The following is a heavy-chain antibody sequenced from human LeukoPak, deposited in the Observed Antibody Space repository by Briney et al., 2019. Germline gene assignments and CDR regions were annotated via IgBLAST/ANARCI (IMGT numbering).Heavy chain of an antibody. J-gene: IGHJ3*02. Sequence: PGGSLRLSCAGSEFTFSNYAMSWVRQAPGTGLEWLAVISGTGGATYYADSVKGRFSVSRDNSQNTVFLHMNSLRADDTALYYCSKDPNGDYVGAFDMWGPGTMVTVSS. CDR1: EFTFSNYA. D-gene: IGHD4-17*01. CDR3: SKDPNGDYVGAFDM. CDR2: ISGTGGAT. V-gene: IGHV3-23*01.